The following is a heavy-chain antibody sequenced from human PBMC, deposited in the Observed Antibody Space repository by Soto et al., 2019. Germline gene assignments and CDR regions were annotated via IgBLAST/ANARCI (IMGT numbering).Heavy chain of an antibody. CDR2: ISYDGSNK. J-gene: IGHJ4*02. V-gene: IGHV3-30-3*01. Sequence: GGSLRLSCAASGFTFSSYAMHWVRQAPGKGLEWVAVISYDGSNKYYADSVKGRFTISRDNSKNTLYLQMNSLRAEDTAVYYCAREVQLADYDYWGQGTLVTVSS. CDR1: GFTFSSYA. D-gene: IGHD6-6*01. CDR3: AREVQLADYDY.